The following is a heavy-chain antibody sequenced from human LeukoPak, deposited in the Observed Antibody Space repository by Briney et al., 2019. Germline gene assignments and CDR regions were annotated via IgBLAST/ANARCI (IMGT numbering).Heavy chain of an antibody. CDR2: IYSGGST. V-gene: IGHV3-53*01. Sequence: GGSLRLSCAASGITLSSYNMNWVRQAPGKGLEWVSVIYSGGSTYYADSVKGRFTISRDNSKNAPYLQMNSLRAEDTAVYYCAKDARISMIVVVRGARPYYFDYWGQGTLVTVSS. J-gene: IGHJ4*02. CDR1: GITLSSYN. D-gene: IGHD3-22*01. CDR3: AKDARISMIVVVRGARPYYFDY.